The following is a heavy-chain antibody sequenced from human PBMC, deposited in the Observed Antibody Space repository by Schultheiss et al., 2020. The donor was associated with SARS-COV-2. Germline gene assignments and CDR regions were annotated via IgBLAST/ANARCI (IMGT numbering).Heavy chain of an antibody. J-gene: IGHJ3*02. CDR3: ARLSPYYYDSSGLRPAFDI. CDR2: IDWDDDK. V-gene: IGHV2-70*11. Sequence: SGPTLVKPTQTLTLTCTFSGFSLSTSGMCVSWIRQPPGKALEWLARIDWDDDKYYSTSLKTRLTISKDTSKNQVVLTMTNMDPVDTATYYCARLSPYYYDSSGLRPAFDIWGQGTMVTVSS. D-gene: IGHD3-22*01. CDR1: GFSLSTSGMC.